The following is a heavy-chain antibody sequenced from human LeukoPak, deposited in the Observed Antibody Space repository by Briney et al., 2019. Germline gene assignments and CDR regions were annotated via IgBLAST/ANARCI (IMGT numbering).Heavy chain of an antibody. CDR2: TYYSGST. Sequence: PSETLSLTCTVSGGSISTYYWSWIRQPPGKGLEWIGYTYYSGSTYYNPSLKSRVTISVDTSKNQFSLKLSSVTAADTAVYYCARDLRSSSWPYYYYYGMDGWGQGTTVTVSS. D-gene: IGHD6-13*01. CDR1: GGSISTYY. J-gene: IGHJ6*02. CDR3: ARDLRSSSWPYYYYYGMDG. V-gene: IGHV4-59*12.